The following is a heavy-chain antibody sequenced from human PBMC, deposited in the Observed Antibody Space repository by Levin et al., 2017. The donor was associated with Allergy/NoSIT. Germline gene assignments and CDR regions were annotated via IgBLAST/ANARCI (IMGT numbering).Heavy chain of an antibody. D-gene: IGHD2-15*01. J-gene: IGHJ4*02. V-gene: IGHV3-49*04. CDR1: GFTFGDYA. CDR3: VYSSREKWSYDY. Sequence: PGESLKISCTASGFTFGDYAMSWVRQAPGKGLEWVGFIRSKAYGGTTEYAASVKGRFTISRDDSKSIAYLQMNSLKTEDTAVYYCVYSSREKWSYDYWGQGTLVTVSS. CDR2: IRSKAYGGTT.